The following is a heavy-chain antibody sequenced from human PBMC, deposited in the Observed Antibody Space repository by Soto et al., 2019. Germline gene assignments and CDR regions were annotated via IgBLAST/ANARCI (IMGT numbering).Heavy chain of an antibody. CDR2: ISFDSSEI. CDR3: AIARVADSSLDH. J-gene: IGHJ4*02. D-gene: IGHD3-3*01. V-gene: IGHV3-30*01. CDR1: GFTFSNNA. Sequence: GGSLRLSCVGSGFTFSNNAMHWVRQAPGKGLEWAAFISFDSSEIHYADSVKGRFTISRDNPRNTLFLHVNSPRADDTAVYYCAIARVADSSLDHWGQGTLVTVS.